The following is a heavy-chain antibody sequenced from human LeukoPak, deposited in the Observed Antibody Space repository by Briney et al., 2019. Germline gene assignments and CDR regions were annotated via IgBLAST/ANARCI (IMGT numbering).Heavy chain of an antibody. J-gene: IGHJ6*03. V-gene: IGHV6-1*01. CDR1: GDSVSSNSAA. CDR2: TYYRSKWYN. Sequence: SQTLSLTCAISGDSVSSNSAAWNWIRQSPSRGLEWLGRTYYRSKWYNDYAVSVKSRITINPDTSKNQFSLQLNSVTPEDTAVYYCARESISDYTAMWYYYYYMDVWGKGTTVTIFS. D-gene: IGHD5-18*01. CDR3: ARESISDYTAMWYYYYYMDV.